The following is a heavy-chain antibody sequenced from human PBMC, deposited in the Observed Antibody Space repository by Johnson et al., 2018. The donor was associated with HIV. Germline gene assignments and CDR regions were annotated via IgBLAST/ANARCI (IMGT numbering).Heavy chain of an antibody. Sequence: QVQLVESGGGVVQPGRSLRLSCAASGFTFSSYAMHWVRQAPGKGLEWVAIIYYDGTNKYYADSVKGLFTISRDNSKNTLSLQMISLRAEDTAMYYCAKARSLLDYGGFDAFDIWGQGTLVIVSS. J-gene: IGHJ3*02. CDR2: IYYDGTNK. D-gene: IGHD4-23*01. V-gene: IGHV3-33*06. CDR1: GFTFSSYA. CDR3: AKARSLLDYGGFDAFDI.